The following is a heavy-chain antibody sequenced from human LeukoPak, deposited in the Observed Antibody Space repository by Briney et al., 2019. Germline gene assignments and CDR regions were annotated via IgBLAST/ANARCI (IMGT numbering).Heavy chain of an antibody. CDR3: ARDRGAYCGGDCYLGFDY. J-gene: IGHJ4*01. D-gene: IGHD2-21*02. CDR1: GFSVSNTY. CDR2: IAGSSGYI. V-gene: IGHV3-21*01. Sequence: GGSLRLSCAASGFSVSNTYMSWVRQAPGKGLEWVSSIAGSSGYISYADSVKGRFTISRDNAKKSLYLQMTSLTAEDTAVYYCARDRGAYCGGDCYLGFDYWGRGTLVTVSS.